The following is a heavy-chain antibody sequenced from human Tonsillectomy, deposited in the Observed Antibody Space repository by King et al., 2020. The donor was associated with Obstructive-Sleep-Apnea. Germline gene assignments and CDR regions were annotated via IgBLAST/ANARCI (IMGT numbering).Heavy chain of an antibody. Sequence: QLQESGPGLVKPSEILSLTCTVSGGSVSSGSYYWSWIRQPPGKGLEWIGYIYYSGSTNYNPSLKSRVTISVDTSKNQFSLKLSSVTAADTAVYYCARGAAGYYYDSSGYYYFDYWGQGTLVTVSS. CDR3: ARGAAGYYYDSSGYYYFDY. J-gene: IGHJ4*02. D-gene: IGHD3-22*01. CDR1: GGSVSSGSYY. CDR2: IYYSGST. V-gene: IGHV4-61*01.